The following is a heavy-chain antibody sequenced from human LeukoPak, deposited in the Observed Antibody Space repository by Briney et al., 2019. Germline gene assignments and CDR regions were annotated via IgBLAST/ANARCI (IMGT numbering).Heavy chain of an antibody. CDR3: ARGYCSGGSCYFYYMDV. D-gene: IGHD2-15*01. CDR1: EFTFSSYA. Sequence: GGSLRLSCAASEFTFSSYAMHWVRQAPGRGLEYVSAISSNGGSTYYANSVKGRFTISRDNSKNTLYLQMGSLRAEDMAVYYCARGYCSGGSCYFYYMDVWGKGTTVTVSS. CDR2: ISSNGGST. J-gene: IGHJ6*03. V-gene: IGHV3-64*01.